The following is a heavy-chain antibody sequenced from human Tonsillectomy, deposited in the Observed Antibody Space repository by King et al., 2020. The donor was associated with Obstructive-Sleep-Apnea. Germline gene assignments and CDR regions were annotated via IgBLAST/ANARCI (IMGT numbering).Heavy chain of an antibody. CDR2: INHRGNT. V-gene: IGHV4-34*01. J-gene: IGHJ5*02. D-gene: IGHD6-13*01. Sequence: VQLQQWGAGLLKPSETLSLTCAVFGGSFTDYYWSWISQPPGKGLDWIGEINHRGNTNYNPSLKSRVAVSAYTSKNQFSLKLISVTAADTAVYYCARGSGAAAVNWFDPWGQGTLVTVSS. CDR3: ARGSGAAAVNWFDP. CDR1: GGSFTDYY.